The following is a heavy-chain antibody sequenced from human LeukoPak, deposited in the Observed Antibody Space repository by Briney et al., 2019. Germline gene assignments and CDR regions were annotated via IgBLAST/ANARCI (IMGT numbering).Heavy chain of an antibody. CDR3: ARDARGGNFCSGYSVRYYGMDV. J-gene: IGHJ6*02. D-gene: IGHD3-3*01. Sequence: GGSLRLSCAASGFTFSDYYMSWIRQAPGKGLEWVSYISSSGSTIYYADSVKGRFTISRDNAKNSLYLQMNSLRAEDTAVYYCARDARGGNFCSGYSVRYYGMDVWGQGTTVTVSS. CDR1: GFTFSDYY. CDR2: ISSSGSTI. V-gene: IGHV3-11*01.